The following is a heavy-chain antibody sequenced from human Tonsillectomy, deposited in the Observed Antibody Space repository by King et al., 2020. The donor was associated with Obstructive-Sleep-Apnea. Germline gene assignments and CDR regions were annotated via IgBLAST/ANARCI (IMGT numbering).Heavy chain of an antibody. V-gene: IGHV3-9*01. J-gene: IGHJ4*02. D-gene: IGHD6-19*01. Sequence: VQLVESGGGLVQPGRSLRLSCAASGFTFDDYAMHWVRQAPGKGLEWVSGISWNSGSIGYADSVKGRFTISRDNAKNSLYLQINSLRAEGTALYYCAKDLSSGWYGPADYWGQGTLVTVSS. CDR2: ISWNSGSI. CDR3: AKDLSSGWYGPADY. CDR1: GFTFDDYA.